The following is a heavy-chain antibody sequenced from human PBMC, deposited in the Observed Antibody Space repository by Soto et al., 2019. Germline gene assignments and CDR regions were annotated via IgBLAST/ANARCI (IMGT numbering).Heavy chain of an antibody. V-gene: IGHV3-30-3*01. CDR1: GFTFSSYA. CDR2: ISYDGSNK. J-gene: IGHJ3*02. CDR3: ARVERWLQLGDAFDI. D-gene: IGHD5-12*01. Sequence: QVQLVESGGGVVQPGRSLRLSCAASGFTFSSYATHWVRQAPGKGLEWVAVISYDGSNKYYADSVKGRFTISRDNSKNTLYLQMNSLRAEDTAVYYCARVERWLQLGDAFDIWGQGTMVTVSS.